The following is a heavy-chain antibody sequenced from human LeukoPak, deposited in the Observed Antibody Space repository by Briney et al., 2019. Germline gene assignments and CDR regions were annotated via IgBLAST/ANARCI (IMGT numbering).Heavy chain of an antibody. CDR2: ISGSGAST. V-gene: IGHV3-23*01. CDR3: AKGVSGYVPGY. D-gene: IGHD6-25*01. J-gene: IGHJ4*02. CDR1: GFTFSSYD. Sequence: GGSLRLSCAASGFTFSSYDMHWVRQATGKGLEWVSAISGSGASTYYADSVKGRFTISRDNSKNTLYLQINSLRAEDTAVYHCAKGVSGYVPGYWGQGTLVTVSS.